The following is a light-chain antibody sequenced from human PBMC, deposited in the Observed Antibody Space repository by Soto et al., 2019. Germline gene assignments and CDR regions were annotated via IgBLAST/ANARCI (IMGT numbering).Light chain of an antibody. CDR2: VAS. V-gene: IGKV1-6*01. CDR1: QDIGKD. CDR3: LQDYNYPRT. Sequence: IQMTQSPLSLSASVGDRVTIACRASQDIGKDLGWYQQKPGEPPELLISVASSLESGVSSRFSGSGFGSYFNLTISNLQPEDFATYYCLQDYNYPRTFGQGTKVEL. J-gene: IGKJ1*01.